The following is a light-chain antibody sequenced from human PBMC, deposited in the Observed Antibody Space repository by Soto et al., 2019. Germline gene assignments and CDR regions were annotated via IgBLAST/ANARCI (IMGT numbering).Light chain of an antibody. V-gene: IGLV2-11*01. CDR2: DVT. CDR1: SSDVRGHNY. Sequence: QSALTQPRSVSGSPGQPVTISCTGTSSDVRGHNYVSWYQQHPGKAPQLMIYDVTKRPSGVPDRFSGSKSGSTASPTISGLQAEDEADYYCCSYAGSYTYVFGTGTKVTV. CDR3: CSYAGSYTYV. J-gene: IGLJ1*01.